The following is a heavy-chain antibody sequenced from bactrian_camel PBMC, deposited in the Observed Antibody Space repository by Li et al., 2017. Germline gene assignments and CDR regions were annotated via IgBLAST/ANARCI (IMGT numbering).Heavy chain of an antibody. CDR3: AKALGGGSYYTGEHGY. CDR2: IGNDGYI. D-gene: IGHD2*01. CDR1: GFTFDDAD. Sequence: HVQLVESGGGSVQAGETLTLSCTASGFTFDDADMAWYRQAPGTECELVSAIGNDGYIYYLSSVRGRFTISRDNAKNTLYLQMDNLKTEDTGVYYCAKALGGGSYYTGEHGYWGQGTQVTVS. V-gene: IGHV3S55*01. J-gene: IGHJ4*01.